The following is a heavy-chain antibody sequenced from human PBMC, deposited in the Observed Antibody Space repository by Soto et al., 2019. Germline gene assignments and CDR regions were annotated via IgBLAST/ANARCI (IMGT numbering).Heavy chain of an antibody. V-gene: IGHV1-69*01. CDR1: GGTFSSYA. D-gene: IGHD3-10*01. CDR2: IIPIFGTA. CDR3: AVYGSGSSNYYYYGMDV. Sequence: QVQLVQSGAEVKKPGSSVKVSCKASGGTFSSYAISWVRQAPGQGLEWMGGIIPIFGTANYAQKFHGRVTITADESTSTAYMELGSLRSDDTAVYYCAVYGSGSSNYYYYGMDVWGQGTTVTVSS. J-gene: IGHJ6*02.